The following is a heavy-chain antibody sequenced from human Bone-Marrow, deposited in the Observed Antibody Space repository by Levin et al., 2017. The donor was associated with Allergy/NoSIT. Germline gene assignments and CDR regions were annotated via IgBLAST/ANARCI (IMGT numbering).Heavy chain of an antibody. CDR3: ARQLCSDYDFFGSYFAS. CDR1: GDSISSTNYY. V-gene: IGHV4-39*01. Sequence: SETLSLTCKVSGDSISSTNYYWGWIRQPPGKGLEWIGSIYYSGKTYYNPSLKGRVSVSVDTSKNQFSLKLTSVTAADTAVYYCARQLCSDYDFFGSYFASWGQGRLVTVS. D-gene: IGHD5-12*01. J-gene: IGHJ4*02. CDR2: IYYSGKT.